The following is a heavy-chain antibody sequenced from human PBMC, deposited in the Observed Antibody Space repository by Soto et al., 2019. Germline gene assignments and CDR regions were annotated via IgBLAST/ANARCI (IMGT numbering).Heavy chain of an antibody. D-gene: IGHD3-22*01. Sequence: SETLSLTCTVSGGSISSSSYHWGWIRQPPGKGLEWIGSIYYGGSTYYNPSLKSRVTISVDTSKNQFSLKLSSVTAADTAVYYCARQDGVVIENWGQGTLVTVSS. CDR2: IYYGGST. CDR1: GGSISSSSYH. CDR3: ARQDGVVIEN. J-gene: IGHJ4*02. V-gene: IGHV4-39*01.